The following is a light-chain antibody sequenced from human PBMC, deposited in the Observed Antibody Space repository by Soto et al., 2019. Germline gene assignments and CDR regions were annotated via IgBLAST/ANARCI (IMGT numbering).Light chain of an antibody. CDR1: QSVSSN. V-gene: IGKV3-15*01. CDR3: QQYKNWPLT. CDR2: GAS. Sequence: EIVMTQSPATLSVSPGGRATLSCRASQSVSSNLAWYQQKPGQAPRLLIYGASTRATGLPAMFSGSASGTEFTLTISSLQAEDFAVYYCQQYKNWPLTFGGGTRVEIK. J-gene: IGKJ4*01.